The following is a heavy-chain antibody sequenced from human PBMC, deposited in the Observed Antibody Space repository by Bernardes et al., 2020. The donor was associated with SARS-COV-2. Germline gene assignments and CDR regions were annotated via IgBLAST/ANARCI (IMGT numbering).Heavy chain of an antibody. CDR3: ARHTYDFWSGYQVDY. J-gene: IGHJ4*02. D-gene: IGHD3-3*01. CDR2: VYYTGST. Sequence: ETLSLTCTVSGGSISSSSYYWDWIRQPPGKGLEWIGSVYYTGSTYHNSSLKSRVTISVDTSKNHFSLKLSSVTAADTAVYYCARHTYDFWSGYQVDYWGQGTLVTVSS. V-gene: IGHV4-39*01. CDR1: GGSISSSSYY.